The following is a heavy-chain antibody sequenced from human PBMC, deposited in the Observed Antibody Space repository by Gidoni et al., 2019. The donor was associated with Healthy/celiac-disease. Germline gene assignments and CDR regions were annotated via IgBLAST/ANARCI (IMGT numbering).Heavy chain of an antibody. CDR1: GFTFSSYA. CDR2: ISGSGGST. V-gene: IGHV3-23*01. D-gene: IGHD4-17*01. Sequence: EVQLLESGGGLVQPGGSLRLSCAASGFTFSSYAMRWVRQAPGKGLEWVSAISGSGGSTYYADSVKGRFTISRDNSKNTLYLQMNSLRAEDTAVYYCARDYGDYVENLMDVWGQGTTVTVSS. CDR3: ARDYGDYVENLMDV. J-gene: IGHJ6*02.